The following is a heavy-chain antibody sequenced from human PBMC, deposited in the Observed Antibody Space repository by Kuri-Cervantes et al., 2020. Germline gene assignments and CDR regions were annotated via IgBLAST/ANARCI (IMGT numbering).Heavy chain of an antibody. D-gene: IGHD2-8*02. V-gene: IGHV4-59*04. CDR2: IYHSGST. Sequence: SETLSLTCTVSGGSISSYYWSWIRQPPGKGLEWIGSIYHSGSTYYNPSLKSRVTTSVDTSKNQFSLKLSSVTAADTAVYYCARGGEITGTGYWGQGTLVTVSS. CDR3: ARGGEITGTGY. J-gene: IGHJ4*02. CDR1: GGSISSYY.